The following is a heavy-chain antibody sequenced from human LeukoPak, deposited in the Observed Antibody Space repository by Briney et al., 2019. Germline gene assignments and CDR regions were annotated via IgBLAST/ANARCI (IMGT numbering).Heavy chain of an antibody. CDR2: FNPNSGGT. CDR3: AREYYFDNSGYYGVGDY. J-gene: IGHJ4*02. Sequence: ASVKVSCKASGYTFTAYHIHWVRQAPGQGLEWMGWFNPNSGGTNYAQEFQGRVTMTRDTSISTAYMELSRLRSDDTAVYYCAREYYFDNSGYYGVGDYWGQGTLVTVSS. V-gene: IGHV1-2*02. CDR1: GYTFTAYH. D-gene: IGHD3-22*01.